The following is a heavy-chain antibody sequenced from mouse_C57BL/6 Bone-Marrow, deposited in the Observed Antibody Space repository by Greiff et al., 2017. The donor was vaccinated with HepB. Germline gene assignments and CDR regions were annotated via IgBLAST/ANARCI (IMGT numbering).Heavy chain of an antibody. V-gene: IGHV1-55*01. CDR3: ATPPLGYAMDY. CDR2: IYPGSGST. CDR1: GYTFTSYW. D-gene: IGHD3-1*01. Sequence: QVQLKQPGAELVKPGASVKMSCKASGYTFTSYWITWVKQRPGQGLEWIGDIYPGSGSTNYNEKFKSKATLTVDTSSSTAYMQLSSLTSEDSAVYYCATPPLGYAMDYWGQGTSVTVSS. J-gene: IGHJ4*01.